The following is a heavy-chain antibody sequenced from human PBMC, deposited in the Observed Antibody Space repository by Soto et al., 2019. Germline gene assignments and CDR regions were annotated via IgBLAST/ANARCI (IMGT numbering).Heavy chain of an antibody. D-gene: IGHD6-19*01. J-gene: IGHJ4*02. V-gene: IGHV3-30*18. CDR3: AKGGRQWLVTSGFSC. Sequence: VQLVESGGGVVQPGRSLRLSCAASGFTFSDYAMHWVRQAPGKGLEWVAVVSHDGRNTHYADSVKGRFTISRDSSKNTVSLELTSLRAADTAVYYCAKGGRQWLVTSGFSCWGQGAMFTGSS. CDR1: GFTFSDYA. CDR2: VSHDGRNT.